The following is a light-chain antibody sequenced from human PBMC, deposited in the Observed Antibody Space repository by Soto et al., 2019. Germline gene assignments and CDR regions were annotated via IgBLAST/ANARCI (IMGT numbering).Light chain of an antibody. J-gene: IGKJ4*01. CDR1: QSVSSSY. V-gene: IGKV3-20*01. Sequence: IVMTQSPATLSLSPGERATLSCRASQSVSSSYLAWYQQIPGQAPRLLIYGASTRATGIPDRFSGSGSGTDFTLTISRLEPEDFAVYSCQQYGSSPLTFGGGTKVDIK. CDR3: QQYGSSPLT. CDR2: GAS.